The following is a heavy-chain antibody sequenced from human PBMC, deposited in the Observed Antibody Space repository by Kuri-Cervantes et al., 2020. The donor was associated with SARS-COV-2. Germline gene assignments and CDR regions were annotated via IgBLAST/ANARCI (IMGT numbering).Heavy chain of an antibody. J-gene: IGHJ4*02. D-gene: IGHD3-3*01. Sequence: ESLKISCTVSGGSISSYYWSWIRQPPGKGLEWIGYIYYSGSTNYNPSLKSRVTISVDTSKNQFSLKLSSVTAADTAVYYCARATYDFWSGYFDYWGQGTLVTVSS. CDR1: GGSISSYY. CDR2: IYYSGST. V-gene: IGHV4-59*01. CDR3: ARATYDFWSGYFDY.